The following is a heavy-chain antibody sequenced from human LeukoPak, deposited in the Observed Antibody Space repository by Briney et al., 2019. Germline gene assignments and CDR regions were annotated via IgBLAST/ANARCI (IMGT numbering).Heavy chain of an antibody. J-gene: IGHJ4*02. Sequence: SETLSLTCTVSGGSISSYYWSWIRQPPGKGLEWIGYIYYSGSTNYNPSLKSRVTISVDTSKNQFSLKLSSVTAADTAVYYCARDGHGGILSGDLYLDYWGQGTLVTVPS. CDR3: ARDGHGGILSGDLYLDY. CDR1: GGSISSYY. V-gene: IGHV4-59*01. D-gene: IGHD7-27*01. CDR2: IYYSGST.